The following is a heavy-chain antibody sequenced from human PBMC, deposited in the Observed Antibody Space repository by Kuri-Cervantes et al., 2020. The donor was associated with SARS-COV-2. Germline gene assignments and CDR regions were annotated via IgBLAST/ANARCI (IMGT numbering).Heavy chain of an antibody. Sequence: GESLKISCAASGFTFSSYAMHWVRQAPGKGLEWVAVISYDGSNKYYADSVKGRFTISRDNSKNTLYLQMNSLRAEDTAVYYCARGQVAGYYYGMDVWGQGTTVTVSS. J-gene: IGHJ6*02. CDR1: GFTFSSYA. CDR3: ARGQVAGYYYGMDV. CDR2: ISYDGSNK. D-gene: IGHD2-15*01. V-gene: IGHV3-30*01.